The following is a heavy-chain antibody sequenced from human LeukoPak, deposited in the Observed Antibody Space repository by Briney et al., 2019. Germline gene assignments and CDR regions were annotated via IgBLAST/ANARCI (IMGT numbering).Heavy chain of an antibody. V-gene: IGHV3-23*01. CDR1: GFTFSSYA. CDR3: AKDHYYDSSGYYYFDY. J-gene: IGHJ4*02. CDR2: ISGSGGST. Sequence: GGSLGLSCAASGFTFSSYAMSWVRQAPRKGLEWVSAISGSGGSTYYADSVKGRFTISRDNSKNTLYLQMNSLRAEDTAVYYCAKDHYYDSSGYYYFDYWGQGTLVTVSS. D-gene: IGHD3-22*01.